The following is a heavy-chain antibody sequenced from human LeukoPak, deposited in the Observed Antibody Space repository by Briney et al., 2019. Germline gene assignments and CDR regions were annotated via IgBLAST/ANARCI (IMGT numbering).Heavy chain of an antibody. Sequence: QSGGSLRLSCAASGFTFSSYAMSWVRQAPGKGLEWVSAISDSGGSTYYADSVKGRFTISRDNSKNTLYLQMNSLRAEDTAVYYCASDSSGYYDAFDIWGQGTMVTVSS. J-gene: IGHJ3*02. D-gene: IGHD3-22*01. CDR1: GFTFSSYA. CDR3: ASDSSGYYDAFDI. CDR2: ISDSGGST. V-gene: IGHV3-23*01.